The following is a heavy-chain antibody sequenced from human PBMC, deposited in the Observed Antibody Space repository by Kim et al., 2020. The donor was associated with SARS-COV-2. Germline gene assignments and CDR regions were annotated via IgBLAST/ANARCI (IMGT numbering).Heavy chain of an antibody. D-gene: IGHD3-3*01. CDR2: FDPEDGET. CDR1: GYTLTELS. J-gene: IGHJ6*02. CDR3: ATGSITIFGVVPRYGMDV. V-gene: IGHV1-24*01. Sequence: ASVKVSCKVSGYTLTELSMHWVRQAPGKGLEWMGGFDPEDGETIYAQKFQGRVTMTEDTSTDTAYMGLSSLRSEDTAVYYCATGSITIFGVVPRYGMDVWGQGTTVTVSS.